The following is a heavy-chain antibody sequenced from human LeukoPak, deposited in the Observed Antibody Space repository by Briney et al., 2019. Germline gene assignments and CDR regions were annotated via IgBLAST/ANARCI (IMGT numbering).Heavy chain of an antibody. V-gene: IGHV1-2*02. Sequence: ASVKVSCKASGYTFTGSYMHWVRQAPGQGLEWMGWINPNSGGTNYAQKFQGRVTMTRDTSISTAYMELSRLRSDDTAVYYCARETPITFGGVIAQFDYWGQGTLVTVSS. J-gene: IGHJ4*02. CDR1: GYTFTGSY. CDR3: ARETPITFGGVIAQFDY. D-gene: IGHD3-16*02. CDR2: INPNSGGT.